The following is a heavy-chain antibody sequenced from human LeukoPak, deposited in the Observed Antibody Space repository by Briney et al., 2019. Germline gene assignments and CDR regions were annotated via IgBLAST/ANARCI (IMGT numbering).Heavy chain of an antibody. J-gene: IGHJ4*02. CDR1: GGSFSGYY. Sequence: SETLSLTCAVYGGSFSGYYWSWIRQPPGKGLEWIGEINHSGSTNYNPSLKSRVTISVDTSKNQFSLKPSSVTAADTAVYYCARGGGYSYGRTDKPGYRRGIYYFDYWGQGTLVTVSS. D-gene: IGHD5-18*01. V-gene: IGHV4-34*01. CDR2: INHSGST. CDR3: ARGGGYSYGRTDKPGYRRGIYYFDY.